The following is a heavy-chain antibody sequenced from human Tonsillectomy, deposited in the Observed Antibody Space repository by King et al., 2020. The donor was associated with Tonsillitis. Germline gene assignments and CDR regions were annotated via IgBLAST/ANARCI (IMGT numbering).Heavy chain of an antibody. Sequence: HVQLQQWGAGLLKPSETLSLTCAVYGGSFSGYYWSWIRQPPGKGLEWIGEINHSGSTNYNPSLKSRVTISVDTSKNQFSLKLSSVTAADTAVYYCARGTTVLWFGELSLPDAFDIWGQGTMVTVSS. J-gene: IGHJ3*02. CDR3: ARGTTVLWFGELSLPDAFDI. D-gene: IGHD3-10*01. CDR1: GGSFSGYY. CDR2: INHSGST. V-gene: IGHV4-34*01.